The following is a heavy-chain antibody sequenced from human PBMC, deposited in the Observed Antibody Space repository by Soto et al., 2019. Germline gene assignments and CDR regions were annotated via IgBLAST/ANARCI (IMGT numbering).Heavy chain of an antibody. V-gene: IGHV3-23*01. D-gene: IGHD6-13*01. CDR1: GFNFSYNA. CDR2: ILGTGKDT. CDR3: AKDRWRLKGHFDS. J-gene: IGHJ4*02. Sequence: VGSLRLSCVASGFNFSYNAMTWFRQAPVNGLEWVSTILGTGKDTYYADSVKGRITVSRDNSKNTVYLEMSNVRAEDTAIYYCAKDRWRLKGHFDSWGQGTLVTVSS.